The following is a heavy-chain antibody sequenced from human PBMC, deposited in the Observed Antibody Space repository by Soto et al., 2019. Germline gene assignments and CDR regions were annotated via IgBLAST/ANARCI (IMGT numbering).Heavy chain of an antibody. J-gene: IGHJ6*02. D-gene: IGHD4-17*01. CDR3: ARAHYGDYGYGMDV. CDR2: IYHSGST. V-gene: IGHV4-30-2*01. Sequence: PSETLSLTYAVSGGSISSGGYSWSWIRQPPGKGLEWIGYIYHSGSTYYNPSLKSRVTISVDRSKNQFSLKLSSVTAADTAVYYCARAHYGDYGYGMDVWGQGTTVTVS. CDR1: GGSISSGGYS.